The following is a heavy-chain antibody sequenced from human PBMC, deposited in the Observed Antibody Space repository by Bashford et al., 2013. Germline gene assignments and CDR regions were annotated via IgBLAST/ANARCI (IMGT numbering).Heavy chain of an antibody. CDR3: ARVGNYRAGRYFYRYYDMDV. Sequence: GGSLRLSCAASGFTFSSYGMHWVRQAPGKGLEWVAVISYDGSNKYYADSVKGRFTISRDNSKNTLYVQMYSLRAEDTAVYYCARVGNYRAGRYFYRYYDMDVWGQGTTVTVSS. CDR2: ISYDGSNK. D-gene: IGHD3-16*02. J-gene: IGHJ6*02. V-gene: IGHV3-30*03. CDR1: GFTFSSYG.